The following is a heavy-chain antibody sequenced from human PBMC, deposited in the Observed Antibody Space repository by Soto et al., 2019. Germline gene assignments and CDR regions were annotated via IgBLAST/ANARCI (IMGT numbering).Heavy chain of an antibody. D-gene: IGHD3-3*01. J-gene: IGHJ6*02. CDR2: ISAYNGNT. CDR3: AIPLYYDFWRCPDYYYGMDV. V-gene: IGHV1-18*04. CDR1: GYTFTSYG. Sequence: QVQLVQSGAEVKKPGASVKVSCKASGYTFTSYGISWVRQAPGQGLEWMGWISAYNGNTNYAQKLQGRVTMTTDTATSTAYMELRSLRSDDTAVYYCAIPLYYDFWRCPDYYYGMDVWGQGTTVTVSS.